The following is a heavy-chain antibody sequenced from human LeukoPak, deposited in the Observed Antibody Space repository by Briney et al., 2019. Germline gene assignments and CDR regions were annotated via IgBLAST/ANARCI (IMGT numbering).Heavy chain of an antibody. D-gene: IGHD6-13*01. CDR1: GFTFSNAW. CDR3: ITFSNSWY. Sequence: PGGSLRLSCAASGFTFSNAWMIWVRHAPGKGREWVGRIKSKTDGGTIDYAGPVKGKFTISRDDAKDTVYLQVNSLKTADTGVYYCITFSNSWYCGQGTLVIVSS. V-gene: IGHV3-15*01. J-gene: IGHJ4*02. CDR2: IKSKTDGGTI.